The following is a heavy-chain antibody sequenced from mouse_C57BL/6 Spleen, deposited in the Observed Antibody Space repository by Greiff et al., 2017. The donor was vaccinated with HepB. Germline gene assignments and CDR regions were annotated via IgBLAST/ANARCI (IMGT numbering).Heavy chain of an antibody. CDR3: ARSSLYYYGSSHYAMDY. CDR2: IHPNSGST. Sequence: VQLQQPGAELVKPGASVKLSCKASGYTFTSYWMHWVKQRPGQGLEWIGMIHPNSGSTNYNEKFKSKATLTVDKSSSTAYMQLSSLTSEDSAVYYCARSSLYYYGSSHYAMDYWGQGTSVTVSS. V-gene: IGHV1-64*01. J-gene: IGHJ4*01. CDR1: GYTFTSYW. D-gene: IGHD1-1*01.